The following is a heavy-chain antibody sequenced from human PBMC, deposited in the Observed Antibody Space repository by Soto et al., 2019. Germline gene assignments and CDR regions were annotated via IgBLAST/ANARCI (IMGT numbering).Heavy chain of an antibody. CDR2: IKQDGSEK. D-gene: IGHD6-13*01. Sequence: GGSLRLSCAASGFTFSSYWMSWVRQAPGKGLEWVANIKQDGSEKYYVDSVKGRFTISRDNAKNSLYLQMNSLRAEATAVYYCARGDIAAAGTKWYFDLWGRGTLVTVSS. V-gene: IGHV3-7*03. J-gene: IGHJ2*01. CDR3: ARGDIAAAGTKWYFDL. CDR1: GFTFSSYW.